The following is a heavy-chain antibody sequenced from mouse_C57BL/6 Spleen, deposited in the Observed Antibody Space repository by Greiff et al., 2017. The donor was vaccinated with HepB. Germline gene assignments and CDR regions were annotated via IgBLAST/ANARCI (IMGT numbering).Heavy chain of an antibody. V-gene: IGHV5-17*01. Sequence: DVKLVESGGGLVKPGGSLKLSCAASGFTFSDYGMHWVRQAPEKGLEWVAYISSGSSTIYYADTVKGRFTISRDNAKTTLFLQMTSLRSEDTAMYYCARRRYGNYPFDYWGQGTTLTVSS. J-gene: IGHJ2*01. CDR1: GFTFSDYG. D-gene: IGHD2-1*01. CDR3: ARRRYGNYPFDY. CDR2: ISSGSSTI.